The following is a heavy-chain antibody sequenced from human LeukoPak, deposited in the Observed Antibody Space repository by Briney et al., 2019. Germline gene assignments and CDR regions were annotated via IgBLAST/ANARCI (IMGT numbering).Heavy chain of an antibody. Sequence: GASVKVSCKASGYTFTSYGISWVRQAPGQGLECMGWISGYNGNTNYAQKLQGRVTMTTDTSTTTAYMELRSLRSDDTAVYYCARDRFERAYYYYYMDVWGKGTTVTVPS. CDR1: GYTFTSYG. D-gene: IGHD3-16*01. V-gene: IGHV1-18*01. CDR2: ISGYNGNT. CDR3: ARDRFERAYYYYYMDV. J-gene: IGHJ6*03.